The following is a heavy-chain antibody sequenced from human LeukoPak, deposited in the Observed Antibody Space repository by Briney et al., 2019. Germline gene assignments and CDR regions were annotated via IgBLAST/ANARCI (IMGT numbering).Heavy chain of an antibody. J-gene: IGHJ6*03. Sequence: PGGSLRLSCAASGFTFSSYAMSWVRQAPGKGLEWVSAISGSGGSTYYADPVKGRFTISRDNSKNTLYLQMNSLRAEDTAVYYCAKGFIAAAETPMDVWGKGTTVTVSS. CDR1: GFTFSSYA. CDR3: AKGFIAAAETPMDV. D-gene: IGHD6-13*01. CDR2: ISGSGGST. V-gene: IGHV3-23*01.